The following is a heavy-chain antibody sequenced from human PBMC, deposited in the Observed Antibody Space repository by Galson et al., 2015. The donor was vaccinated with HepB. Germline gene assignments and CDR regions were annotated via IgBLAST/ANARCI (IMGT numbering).Heavy chain of an antibody. CDR3: AKNHPPLYYSSGSSLSGVDY. Sequence: SLRLSCAASGFTFSSYAMSWVRQAPGKGLEWVSAISGSGGSTYYADSVKGRFTISRDNSKNTLYLQMNSLRAEDTAVYYCAKNHPPLYYSSGSSLSGVDYWGQGTLVTVSS. D-gene: IGHD3-22*01. J-gene: IGHJ4*02. CDR2: ISGSGGST. CDR1: GFTFSSYA. V-gene: IGHV3-23*01.